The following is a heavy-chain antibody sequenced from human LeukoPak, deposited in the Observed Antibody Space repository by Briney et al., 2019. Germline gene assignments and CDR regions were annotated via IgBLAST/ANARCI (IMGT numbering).Heavy chain of an antibody. J-gene: IGHJ4*02. CDR2: IWYDGSNK. Sequence: GGSLRLSCAASGFTFSSYGMHWVRQAPGKGLEWVAFIWYDGSNKYYADSVKGRFTISRDNSKNTLYLQMNSLRAEDTAVYYCAKDSCSGGSCYYVYWGQGTLVTVSS. V-gene: IGHV3-30*02. CDR1: GFTFSSYG. CDR3: AKDSCSGGSCYYVY. D-gene: IGHD2-15*01.